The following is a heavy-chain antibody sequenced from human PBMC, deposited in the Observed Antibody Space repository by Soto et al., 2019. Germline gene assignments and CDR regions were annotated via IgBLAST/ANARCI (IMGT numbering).Heavy chain of an antibody. V-gene: IGHV4-4*02. CDR3: ARVLAGAFDY. CDR1: GGSISSSNW. Sequence: SETLSLTCAVSGGSISSSNWWSWVRQPPGKGLEWIGEIYHSGSTNYNPSLKSQVTISVDKSKNQFSLKLSSVTAADTAVYYCARVLAGAFDYWGQGTLVTVSS. CDR2: IYHSGST. J-gene: IGHJ4*02. D-gene: IGHD6-13*01.